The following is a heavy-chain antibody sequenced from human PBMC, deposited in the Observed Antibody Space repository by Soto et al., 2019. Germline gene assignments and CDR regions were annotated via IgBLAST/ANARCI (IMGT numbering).Heavy chain of an antibody. CDR2: INHSGST. CDR3: ARGRATGTIYYYYYGMDV. Sequence: SETLSLTCAVYGGSFSGYYWIWIRQPPGKGLEWIGEINHSGSTNYNPSLKSRVTISVDTSKNQFSLKLSSVTAADTAVYYCARGRATGTIYYYYYGMDVWGQGTTVTVSS. D-gene: IGHD1-7*01. J-gene: IGHJ6*02. CDR1: GGSFSGYY. V-gene: IGHV4-34*01.